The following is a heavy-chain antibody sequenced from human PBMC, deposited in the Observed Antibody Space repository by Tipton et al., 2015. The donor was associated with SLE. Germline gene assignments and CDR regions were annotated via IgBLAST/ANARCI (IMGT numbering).Heavy chain of an antibody. D-gene: IGHD6-19*01. CDR1: GGSISSSSYY. CDR2: IYYSGRT. Sequence: TLSLTCTFSGGSISSSSYYWGWFRQPPGKGLEWIGSIYYSGRTYYNPSLKSRVTISVDTSKNQFSRKLSSVTAADTAVYYCARGDSSGVLDYWGQGTLVTVAS. CDR3: ARGDSSGVLDY. J-gene: IGHJ4*02. V-gene: IGHV4-39*07.